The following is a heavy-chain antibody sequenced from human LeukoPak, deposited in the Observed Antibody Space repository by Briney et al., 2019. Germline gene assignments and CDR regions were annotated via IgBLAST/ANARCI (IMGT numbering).Heavy chain of an antibody. J-gene: IGHJ4*02. D-gene: IGHD6-13*01. CDR3: ARGPYSSGWYATLEFDY. CDR1: GFTFSSYG. V-gene: IGHV3-33*01. Sequence: GGSLRLSCAASGFTFSSYGMHWVRQAPGKGLEWVAVIWYDGSNKYYADSGKGRFTISRDNSKNTLYLQMNSLRAEDTAVYYCARGPYSSGWYATLEFDYWGQGTLVTVSS. CDR2: IWYDGSNK.